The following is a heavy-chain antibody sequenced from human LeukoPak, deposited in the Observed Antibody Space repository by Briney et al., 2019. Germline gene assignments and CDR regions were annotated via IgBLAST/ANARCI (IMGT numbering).Heavy chain of an antibody. J-gene: IGHJ4*02. V-gene: IGHV3-48*04. D-gene: IGHD6-13*01. CDR3: ARDRSAAAGTVFDY. CDR1: GFTFSDYS. CDR2: ISSSGSTI. Sequence: GGSLRLSCAASGFTFSDYSMNWVRQAPGKGLEWVSYISSSGSTIYYADSVKGRFTISRDNAKNSLYLQMNSLRAEDTAVYYCARDRSAAAGTVFDYWGQGTLVTVSS.